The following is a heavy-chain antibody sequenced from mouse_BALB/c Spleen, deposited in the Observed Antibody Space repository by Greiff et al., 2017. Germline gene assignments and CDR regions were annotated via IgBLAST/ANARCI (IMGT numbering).Heavy chain of an antibody. V-gene: IGHV1-7*01. CDR2: INPSTGYT. Sequence: QVQLQQSGAELAKPGASVKMSCKASGYTFTSYWMHWVKQRPGQGLEWIGYINPSTGYTEYNQKFKDKATLTADKSSSTSYMQLSSLTSEDSAVYYCASSYVGFAYWGQGTLVTVSA. CDR3: ASSYVGFAY. D-gene: IGHD1-1*01. J-gene: IGHJ3*01. CDR1: GYTFTSYW.